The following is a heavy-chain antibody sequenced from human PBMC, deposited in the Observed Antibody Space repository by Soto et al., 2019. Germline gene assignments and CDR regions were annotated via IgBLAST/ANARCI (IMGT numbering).Heavy chain of an antibody. D-gene: IGHD4-17*01. CDR2: IAQNGGT. V-gene: IGHV3-23*01. CDR1: GFTFSTYT. CDR3: AQDMRPDGVWDFDS. Sequence: EGQLLESGGGLVQPGASLRLSCATSGFTFSTYTMAWVRQAPGRGPEWVSGIAQNGGTYYADSVKGRFTISRDNSRNTVSLQMTALKGEDTAIYYCAQDMRPDGVWDFDSWGQGTLVTVAS. J-gene: IGHJ4*02.